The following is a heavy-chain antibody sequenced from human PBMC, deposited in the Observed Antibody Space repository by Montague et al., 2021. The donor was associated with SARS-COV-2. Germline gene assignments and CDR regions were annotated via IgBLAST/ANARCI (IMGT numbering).Heavy chain of an antibody. J-gene: IGHJ6*02. CDR2: IAWDDDK. CDR3: ARERILLWFGDSYYGMDV. D-gene: IGHD5-18*01. Sequence: PALVKPTQTPTLTCTFSGFSLSTSGMCVSWIRQPPGKALEWLARIAWDDDKYYSTSLKTRLTISKDTSKNQVVLTMTNMDPVDTATYYCARERILLWFGDSYYGMDVWGQGTTVTVSS. V-gene: IGHV2-70*11. CDR1: GFSLSTSGMC.